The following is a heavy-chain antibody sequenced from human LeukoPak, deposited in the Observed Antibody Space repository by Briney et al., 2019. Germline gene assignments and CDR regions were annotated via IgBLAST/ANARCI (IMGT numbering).Heavy chain of an antibody. Sequence: PGRSRRLSGAASGFTLSSSGLHWVRQAPGKGLEWVAVIWGDENHKYYGDSVRGRFTISRDNAKNTLYLQMDSLRVEDTAVYYCARDVGSAPFDYWGQGTLVTVSS. CDR1: GFTLSSSG. CDR2: IWGDENHK. CDR3: ARDVGSAPFDY. V-gene: IGHV3-33*01. J-gene: IGHJ4*02. D-gene: IGHD6-25*01.